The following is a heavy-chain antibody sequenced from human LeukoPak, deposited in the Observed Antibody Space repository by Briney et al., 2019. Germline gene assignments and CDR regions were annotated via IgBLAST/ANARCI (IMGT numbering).Heavy chain of an antibody. Sequence: GGSLRLSCAASEFIFNRSWMNWVRQAPGKGLEWVANMDPSGSHKRYVDSVKGRFTISKDNPGTSLYLDMYGLRAEDTAIYYCAIWTSGNYWGQGTLVSVSS. CDR1: EFIFNRSW. CDR2: MDPSGSHK. D-gene: IGHD1-1*01. J-gene: IGHJ4*02. V-gene: IGHV3-7*01. CDR3: AIWTSGNY.